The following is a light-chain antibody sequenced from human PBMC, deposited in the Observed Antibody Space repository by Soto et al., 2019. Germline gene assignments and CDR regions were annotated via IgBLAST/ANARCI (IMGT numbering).Light chain of an antibody. Sequence: EIVLTQSRATLSLSPGERATLSCRASQSVSSYLAWYQQKPGQAPRLLIYDASNRATGIPARFSGSGSGTDFTLTISSLEPEDFAVYYCQQRSNWPPKLTFGGGTRWISN. CDR2: DAS. J-gene: IGKJ4*01. V-gene: IGKV3-11*01. CDR3: QQRSNWPPKLT. CDR1: QSVSSY.